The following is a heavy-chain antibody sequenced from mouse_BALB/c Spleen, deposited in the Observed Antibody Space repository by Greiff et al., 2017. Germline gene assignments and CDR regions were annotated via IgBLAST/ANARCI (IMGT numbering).Heavy chain of an antibody. D-gene: IGHD2-2*01. CDR3: ARDGYDGDWYFDV. Sequence: VQLQQSGPELVKPGASVKIPCKASGYTFTDYNMDWVKQSHGKSLEWIGDINPNNGGTIYNQKFKGKATLTVDKSSSTAYMELRSLTSEDTAVYYCARDGYDGDWYFDVWGAGTTVTVSS. V-gene: IGHV1-18*01. CDR2: INPNNGGT. J-gene: IGHJ1*01. CDR1: GYTFTDYN.